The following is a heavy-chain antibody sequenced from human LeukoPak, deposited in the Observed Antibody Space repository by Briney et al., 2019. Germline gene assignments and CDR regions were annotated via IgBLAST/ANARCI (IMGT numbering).Heavy chain of an antibody. CDR2: IWFDGSDK. CDR1: GFTFSSYG. V-gene: IGHV3-30*02. Sequence: GGSLRLSCAASGFTFSSYGMHWVRQAPGKGLEWVTFIWFDGSDKYYADSVKGRFTISRDNSKNTLYLQMNSLRAEDTAVYYCACDYGGTPGVDYWGQGTLVNVCS. D-gene: IGHD4-23*01. CDR3: ACDYGGTPGVDY. J-gene: IGHJ4*02.